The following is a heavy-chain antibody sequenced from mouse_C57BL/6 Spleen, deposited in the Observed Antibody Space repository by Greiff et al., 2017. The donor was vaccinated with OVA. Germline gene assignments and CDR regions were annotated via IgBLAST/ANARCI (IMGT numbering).Heavy chain of an antibody. CDR1: GFSLTSYG. V-gene: IGHV2-6-1*01. CDR3: ARHAVITSVVDGYAKGG. CDR2: IWSDGST. J-gene: IGHJ4*01. Sequence: QVQLKEPGPGLVAPSQSLSITCTASGFSLTSYGVHWVRQPPGQGLEWLVVIWSDGSTTYNSALKSRLSISKDNSKSQVFLKMNSLQTDDTAMYSCARHAVITSVVDGYAKGGWGQGTSVTVSS. D-gene: IGHD1-1*01.